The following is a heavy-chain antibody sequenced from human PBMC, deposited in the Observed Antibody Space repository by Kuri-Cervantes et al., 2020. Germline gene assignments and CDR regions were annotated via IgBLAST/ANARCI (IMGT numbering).Heavy chain of an antibody. V-gene: IGHV3-21*04. J-gene: IGHJ4*02. D-gene: IGHD1-1*01. Sequence: GESLKISCAASGFTFSSYSMNWVRQAPGKGLEWVSSISSSSSYIYYADSVKGRFTISRDNAKNSLYLQMNSLRTEDTAIYYCANHHDVPYWGQGALVTVSS. CDR3: ANHHDVPY. CDR1: GFTFSSYS. CDR2: ISSSSSYI.